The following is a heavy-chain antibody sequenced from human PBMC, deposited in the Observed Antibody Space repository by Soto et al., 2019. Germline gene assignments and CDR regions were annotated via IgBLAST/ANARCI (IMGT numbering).Heavy chain of an antibody. Sequence: SETLSLTCTVSGASVSSGSFQWSWIRQPPGKGLEWIGYFSHSGFPNNNPSLKSRLTISIDTSKNQFSLRLIPVSAADTAVYYCSRDYWGLLDYSGQGALVTVSS. D-gene: IGHD7-27*01. J-gene: IGHJ4*02. CDR3: SRDYWGLLDY. CDR2: FSHSGFP. CDR1: GASVSSGSFQ. V-gene: IGHV4-61*01.